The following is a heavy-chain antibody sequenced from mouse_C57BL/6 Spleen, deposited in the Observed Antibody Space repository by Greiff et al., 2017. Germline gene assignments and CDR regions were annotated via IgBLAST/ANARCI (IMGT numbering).Heavy chain of an antibody. Sequence: QVQLQQSGAELVKPGASVKLSCKASGYTFTEYTIHWVKQRSGQGLEWIGWFYPGSGSIKYNEKFKDKATLTADKSSSTVSMALSRLTSEDSAVYFCSRHEEGESGKGNFDYWGQGTTLTVSS. CDR3: SRHEEGESGKGNFDY. CDR2: FYPGSGSI. CDR1: GYTFTEYT. J-gene: IGHJ2*01. D-gene: IGHD1-3*01. V-gene: IGHV1-62-2*01.